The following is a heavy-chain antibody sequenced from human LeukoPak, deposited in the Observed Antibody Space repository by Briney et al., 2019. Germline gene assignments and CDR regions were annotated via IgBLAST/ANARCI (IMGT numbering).Heavy chain of an antibody. J-gene: IGHJ5*02. CDR1: GYTFTDYY. CDR3: ARGDYYGSPKVVAA. CDR2: INPHSGDT. D-gene: IGHD3-10*01. Sequence: ASVKVSCKASGYTFTDYYINWVRQAPGQGLEWMGWINPHSGDTNYAQKFQDRVTMTRDTSISTAYIELNLLRSDDTAVYYCARGDYYGSPKVVAAWGQGTLVTVSS. V-gene: IGHV1-2*02.